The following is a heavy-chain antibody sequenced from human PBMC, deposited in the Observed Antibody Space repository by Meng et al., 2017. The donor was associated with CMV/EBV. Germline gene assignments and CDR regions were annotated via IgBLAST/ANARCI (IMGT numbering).Heavy chain of an antibody. J-gene: IGHJ6*02. CDR1: GYTFTGYY. Sequence: ASVKVSCKASGYTFTGYYMHWVRQAPGQGLEWMGWINPNSGGTNYAQKFQGRVTITTDESTSTAYMELSSLRSEDTAVYYCARTYYDFWSGYYTAYYYGMDVWGQGTTVTISS. CDR2: INPNSGGT. V-gene: IGHV1-2*02. CDR3: ARTYYDFWSGYYTAYYYGMDV. D-gene: IGHD3-3*01.